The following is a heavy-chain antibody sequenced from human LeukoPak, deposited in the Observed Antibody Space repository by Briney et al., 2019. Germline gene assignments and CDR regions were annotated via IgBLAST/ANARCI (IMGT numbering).Heavy chain of an antibody. CDR2: IKSKDYGGTT. D-gene: IGHD3-22*01. CDR1: GFTFGDYA. CDR3: TRVPTYYYDSSGLHFDY. V-gene: IGHV3-49*04. Sequence: GGSLRLSCTPSGFTFGDYAMSWVRQAPGTGLEGVGFIKSKDYGGTTECAASVKGRFTISRDDSKSIAYLQMNSLKTEDTAVYYCTRVPTYYYDSSGLHFDYWGQGTLVTVSS. J-gene: IGHJ4*02.